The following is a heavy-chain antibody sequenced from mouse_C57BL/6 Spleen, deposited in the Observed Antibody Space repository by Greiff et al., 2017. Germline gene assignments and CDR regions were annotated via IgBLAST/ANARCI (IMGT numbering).Heavy chain of an antibody. D-gene: IGHD2-5*01. Sequence: QVQLQQPGAELVKPGASVKLSCKASGYTFTSYWMPWVKQRPGQGLEWIGMIHPSSGSTNYNEKFKSKATLTVDKSSSTAYMQLSSLTSEDSAVYYCARSSNYNYAMDYWGQGTSVTVSS. CDR3: ARSSNYNYAMDY. CDR1: GYTFTSYW. CDR2: IHPSSGST. V-gene: IGHV1-64*01. J-gene: IGHJ4*01.